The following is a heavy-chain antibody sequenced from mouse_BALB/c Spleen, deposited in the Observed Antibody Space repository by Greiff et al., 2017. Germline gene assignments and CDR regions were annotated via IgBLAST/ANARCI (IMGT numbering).Heavy chain of an antibody. V-gene: IGHV5-9-4*01. CDR2: ISSGGSYT. CDR1: GFTFSSYA. CDR3: ARVYGDY. J-gene: IGHJ2*01. D-gene: IGHD1-1*01. Sequence: EVHLVESGGGLVKPGGSLKLSCAASGFTFSSYAMSWVRQSPEKRLEWVAEISSGGSYTYYPDTVTGRFTISRDNAKNTLYLEMSSLRSEDTAMYYCARVYGDYWGQGTTLTVSA.